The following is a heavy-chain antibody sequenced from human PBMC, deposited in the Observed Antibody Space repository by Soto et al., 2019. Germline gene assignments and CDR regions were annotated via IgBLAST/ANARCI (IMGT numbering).Heavy chain of an antibody. CDR2: ISSSSSNI. CDR1: GFTFSSYA. J-gene: IGHJ4*02. Sequence: GGSLRLSCAASGFTFSSYAMSWVRQAPGKGLEWVSAISSSSSNIYYADSVKGRFTISRDNAKNSLYLQMNSLRAEDTAVYYCARDLGPEYYDFWSDYWGQGTLVTVSS. V-gene: IGHV3-21*01. CDR3: ARDLGPEYYDFWSDY. D-gene: IGHD3-3*01.